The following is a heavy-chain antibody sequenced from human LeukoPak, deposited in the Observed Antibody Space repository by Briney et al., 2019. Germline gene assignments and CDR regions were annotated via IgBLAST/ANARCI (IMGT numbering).Heavy chain of an antibody. D-gene: IGHD2-2*01. CDR3: AKRAAASPGGCFDH. CDR2: IYPGDSET. J-gene: IGHJ5*02. V-gene: IGHV5-51*01. CDR1: GYSFTSYW. Sequence: GESLNISCKGSGYSFTSYWIGWVRPMPGKGLEWMGIIYPGDSETRYNTSFQGQATTSADNTISSAYLLWSSLKASDTAMYYCAKRAAASPGGCFDHWGQGTLVTVSS.